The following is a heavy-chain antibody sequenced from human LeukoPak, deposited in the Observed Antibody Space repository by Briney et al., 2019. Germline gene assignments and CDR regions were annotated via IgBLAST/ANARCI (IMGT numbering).Heavy chain of an antibody. V-gene: IGHV3-30*18. Sequence: GGSLRPSCAASGFIFSNYGMHWVRQAPGKGLEWVAVISYDGSKAYYADSVKGRFTISRDNSRNTLYLQMHSLRAEDTALYYCAKDSEHISIPLYYFDYWGQGTLVTVSS. CDR2: ISYDGSKA. J-gene: IGHJ4*02. CDR1: GFIFSNYG. CDR3: AKDSEHISIPLYYFDY. D-gene: IGHD3-3*02.